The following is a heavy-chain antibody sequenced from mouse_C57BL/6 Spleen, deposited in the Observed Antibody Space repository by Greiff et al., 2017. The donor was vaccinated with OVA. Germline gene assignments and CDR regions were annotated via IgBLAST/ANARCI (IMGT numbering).Heavy chain of an antibody. Sequence: EVMLVESGGGLVKPGGSLKLSCAASGFTFSDYGMHWVRQAPEKGLEWVAYISSGSSTIYYADTVKGRFTISRDNAKNTLFLQMTSLRSEDTAMYYCARANWGSYWYFDVWGTGTTVTVSS. CDR3: ARANWGSYWYFDV. CDR1: GFTFSDYG. CDR2: ISSGSSTI. J-gene: IGHJ1*03. V-gene: IGHV5-17*01. D-gene: IGHD4-1*01.